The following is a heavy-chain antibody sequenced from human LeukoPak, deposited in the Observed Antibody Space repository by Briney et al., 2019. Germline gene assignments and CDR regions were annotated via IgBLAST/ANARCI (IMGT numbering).Heavy chain of an antibody. J-gene: IGHJ6*02. CDR2: ISYVGSKK. CDR3: ATESRAGTFGGGGLDV. CDR1: GFTFRNYS. Sequence: GRTLRLSCVASGFTFRNYSMHWVPQAPGKGREGGAVISYVGSKKYFADSVKVRFGFSREISKNRLDLEMNSLTTEDTVVYCCATESRAGTFGGGGLDVWGLGTTVIVSS. D-gene: IGHD3-16*01. V-gene: IGHV3-30*09.